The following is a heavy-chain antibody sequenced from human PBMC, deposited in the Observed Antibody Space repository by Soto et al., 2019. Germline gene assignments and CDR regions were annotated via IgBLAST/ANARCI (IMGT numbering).Heavy chain of an antibody. CDR2: ISAYNGNT. D-gene: IGHD6-13*01. V-gene: IGHV1-18*01. Sequence: ASVKVSCKASGYTFTSYGISWVRQAPGQGLEWMGWISAYNGNTNYAQKLQGRVTMTTDTSTSTAYMELRSLRSDDTAVYYCARDRGGGSSSWSSTLYFDYWGQGTLVTVSS. J-gene: IGHJ4*02. CDR3: ARDRGGGSSSWSSTLYFDY. CDR1: GYTFTSYG.